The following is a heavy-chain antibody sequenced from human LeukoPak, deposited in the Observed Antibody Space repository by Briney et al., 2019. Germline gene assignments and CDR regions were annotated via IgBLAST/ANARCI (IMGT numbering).Heavy chain of an antibody. V-gene: IGHV1-2*06. CDR3: ATASGYSYGSSAFDI. CDR2: INPNSGGT. Sequence: ASVKVPCKASGYTFTGYYMHWVRQAPGQGLEWMGRINPNSGGTNYAQKFQGRVTMTRDTSISTAYMELSRLRSDDTAVYYCATASGYSYGSSAFDIWGQGTMVTVSS. CDR1: GYTFTGYY. D-gene: IGHD5-18*01. J-gene: IGHJ3*02.